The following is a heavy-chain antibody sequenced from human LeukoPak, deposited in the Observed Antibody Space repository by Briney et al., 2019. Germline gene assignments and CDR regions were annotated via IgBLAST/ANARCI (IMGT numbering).Heavy chain of an antibody. Sequence: ASVKVSCKASGYTFTSYDINWVRQATGQGLEWMGWMNPNSGNTGYAQKFQGRVTMTRNTSISTAYMELSSLRSEDTAVFYCARSEYNGYDGYYYMDVWGKGTTVTVSS. CDR1: GYTFTSYD. CDR3: ARSEYNGYDGYYYMDV. V-gene: IGHV1-8*01. J-gene: IGHJ6*03. D-gene: IGHD5-12*01. CDR2: MNPNSGNT.